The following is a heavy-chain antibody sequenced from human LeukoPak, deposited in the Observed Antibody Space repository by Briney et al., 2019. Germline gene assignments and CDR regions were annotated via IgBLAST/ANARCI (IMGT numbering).Heavy chain of an antibody. D-gene: IGHD6-13*01. CDR1: RYSFTSHW. CDR2: IYPGDSDT. Sequence: GESLKISCRGARYSFTSHWIGWVRQMPGKGLEWMGIIYPGDSDTRYSPSFQGQVTISADKSISTAYLQWSSLEASDTAMYYCARRAAGTWWFDPWGQGTLVTVSS. J-gene: IGHJ5*02. CDR3: ARRAAGTWWFDP. V-gene: IGHV5-51*01.